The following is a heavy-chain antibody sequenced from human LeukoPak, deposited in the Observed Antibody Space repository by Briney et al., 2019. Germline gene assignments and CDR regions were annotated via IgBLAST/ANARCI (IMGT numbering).Heavy chain of an antibody. CDR3: ASATTSDAFDI. D-gene: IGHD1-14*01. CDR2: ISYDGSNK. J-gene: IGHJ3*02. Sequence: PGGSLRLSCAASGFTFSSYGMHWVRQAPGKGLEWVAVISYDGSNKYYADSVKGRFTISRDNSKNTLYLQMNSLRAEDTAVYYCASATTSDAFDIWGQGTMVTVSS. V-gene: IGHV3-30*03. CDR1: GFTFSSYG.